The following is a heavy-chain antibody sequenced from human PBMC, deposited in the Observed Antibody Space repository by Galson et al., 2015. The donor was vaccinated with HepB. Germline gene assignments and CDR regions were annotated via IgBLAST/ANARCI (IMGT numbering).Heavy chain of an antibody. CDR3: LRSGSYYWST. V-gene: IGHV3-73*01. D-gene: IGHD3-10*01. CDR2: IRSKANSYAT. Sequence: SLRLSCAASGFTFSGSAMHWVRQASGKGLEWVGRIRSKANSYATAYAASVKGRFTISRDDSKNTAYLQMNSLKTEDTAVYYCLRSGSYYWSTWGQGTLVTVSS. J-gene: IGHJ5*02. CDR1: GFTFSGSA.